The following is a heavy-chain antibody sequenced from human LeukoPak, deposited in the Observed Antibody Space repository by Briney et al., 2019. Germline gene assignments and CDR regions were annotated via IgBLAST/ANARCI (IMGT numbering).Heavy chain of an antibody. CDR3: ARHGRGYSGNVVDH. J-gene: IGHJ4*02. CDR1: GGSISSSSYY. D-gene: IGHD5-12*01. V-gene: IGHV4-39*01. Sequence: PSETLPLTCTVSGGSISSSSYYWGWIRQPPGKGLEWIGSIYYSGSTYYNSSLKSRVTISVDTSKNQFSLKLNSVTAADTAVYYCARHGRGYSGNVVDHWGQGTLVIVSS. CDR2: IYYSGST.